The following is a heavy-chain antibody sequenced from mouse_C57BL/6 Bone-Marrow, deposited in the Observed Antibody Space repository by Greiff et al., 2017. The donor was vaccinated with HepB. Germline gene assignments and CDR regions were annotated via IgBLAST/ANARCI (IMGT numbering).Heavy chain of an antibody. D-gene: IGHD2-3*01. CDR3: TRSDDGYYRYWFAY. V-gene: IGHV1-15*01. J-gene: IGHJ3*01. Sequence: QVQLKQSRAELVRPGASVTLSCKASGYTFTDYEMHWVKQTPVHGLEWIGAIDPETGGTAYNQKFKGKAILTADKSSSTAYMELRSLTSEDSAVYYCTRSDDGYYRYWFAYWGQGTLVTVSA. CDR2: IDPETGGT. CDR1: GYTFTDYE.